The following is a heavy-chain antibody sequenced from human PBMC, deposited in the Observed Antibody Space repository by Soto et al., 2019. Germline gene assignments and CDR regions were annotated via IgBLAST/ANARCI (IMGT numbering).Heavy chain of an antibody. Sequence: EVQVVESGGGLVKPGGSLRLSCAVSGFSVNNAWVSWVRQPPGKGLEGVGRIKDQTDGGTADYAASLRDRFIISRDDSQYAVYLQINNVRIEDTAVYYCTTGTWFPEDHWGQGTLVTVSS. V-gene: IGHV3-15*01. D-gene: IGHD6-13*01. CDR1: GFSVNNAW. CDR2: IKDQTDGGTA. CDR3: TTGTWFPEDH. J-gene: IGHJ4*02.